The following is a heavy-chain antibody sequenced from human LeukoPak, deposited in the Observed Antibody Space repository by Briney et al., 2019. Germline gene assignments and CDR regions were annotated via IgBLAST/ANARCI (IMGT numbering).Heavy chain of an antibody. D-gene: IGHD1-26*01. CDR2: IYHSGST. V-gene: IGHV4-30-2*01. CDR3: ARGRGAQPIDY. Sequence: SETLSLTCAVSGGSISSGGYSWSWIRQPPGKGLEWIGYIYHSGSTYYNPFLKSRVTISVDRSKNQFSLKLSSVTAADTAVYYCARGRGAQPIDYWGQGTLVTVSS. J-gene: IGHJ4*02. CDR1: GGSISSGGYS.